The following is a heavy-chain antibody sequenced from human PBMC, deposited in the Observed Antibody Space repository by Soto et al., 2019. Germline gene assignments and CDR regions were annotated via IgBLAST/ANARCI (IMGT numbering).Heavy chain of an antibody. Sequence: SETLSLTCTVSGGSISSSSYYWGWIRQPPGKGLEWIGSIYYSGSTYYNPSLKSRVTISVDTSKNQFSLKLSSVTAADTAVYYCARQNYPPLYYFDYWGQGTLVTVSS. CDR1: GGSISSSSYY. D-gene: IGHD1-7*01. V-gene: IGHV4-39*01. J-gene: IGHJ4*02. CDR2: IYYSGST. CDR3: ARQNYPPLYYFDY.